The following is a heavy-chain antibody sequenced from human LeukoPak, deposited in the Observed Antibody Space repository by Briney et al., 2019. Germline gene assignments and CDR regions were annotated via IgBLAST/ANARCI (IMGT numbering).Heavy chain of an antibody. D-gene: IGHD3-22*01. Sequence: GGSLRLSCAASGLTVSSNYMSWARQAPGKGLEWVSVIYSGGSTYYADSVKGRFTISRDNSKNTLYLQMNSLRAEDTAVYYCAKGHSSGYYKYFDYWGQGTLVTVSS. J-gene: IGHJ4*02. V-gene: IGHV3-53*01. CDR1: GLTVSSNY. CDR3: AKGHSSGYYKYFDY. CDR2: IYSGGST.